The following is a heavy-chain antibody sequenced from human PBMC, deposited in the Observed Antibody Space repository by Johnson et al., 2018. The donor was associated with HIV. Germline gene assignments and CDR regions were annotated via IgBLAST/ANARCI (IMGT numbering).Heavy chain of an antibody. Sequence: QMLLVESGGGVVQPGGSLRLSCAASGFTFSSYGMHWVRQAPGKGLEWVAFIRYDGSNKYYADSVKGRFTISRDNSKNTLYLQMNSLRAEDTAVYYCAKEGGELLLDAFDIWGQETMVTVSS. D-gene: IGHD1-26*01. J-gene: IGHJ3*02. CDR3: AKEGGELLLDAFDI. V-gene: IGHV3-30*02. CDR1: GFTFSSYG. CDR2: IRYDGSNK.